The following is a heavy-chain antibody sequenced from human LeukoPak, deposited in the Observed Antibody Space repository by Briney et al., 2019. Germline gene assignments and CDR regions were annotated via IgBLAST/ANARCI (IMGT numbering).Heavy chain of an antibody. CDR1: GFAFSSYA. Sequence: GGSLTLSCVASGFAFSSYAMSWVRETPARGLEWVSSLRGNGDAFYADSVKGRFTLSRDESRNTVYLQLNKLRVEDTAIYYCAKASWVSTADAVLWGQGTVVTVSS. D-gene: IGHD3-16*01. CDR3: AKASWVSTADAVL. CDR2: LRGNGDA. V-gene: IGHV3-23*01. J-gene: IGHJ4*02.